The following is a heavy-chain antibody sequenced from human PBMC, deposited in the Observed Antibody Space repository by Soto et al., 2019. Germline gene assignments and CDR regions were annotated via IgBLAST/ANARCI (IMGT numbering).Heavy chain of an antibody. CDR1: GFSFSSYA. V-gene: IGHV3-30-3*01. CDR2: ISYDGSNK. CDR3: PRASAARQRAFDI. D-gene: IGHD6-25*01. Sequence: SXVCLRLSCAACGFSFSSYAMHWVRQAPGKGLEWVAVISYDGSNKYYADSVKGRFTISRDNSKNTLYLQMNSLRAEDTAVYYCPRASAARQRAFDICGQRTMVTVSS. J-gene: IGHJ3*02.